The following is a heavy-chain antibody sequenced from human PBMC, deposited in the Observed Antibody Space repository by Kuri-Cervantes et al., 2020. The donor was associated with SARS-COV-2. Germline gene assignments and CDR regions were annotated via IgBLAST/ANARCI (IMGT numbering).Heavy chain of an antibody. V-gene: IGHV4-39*01. Sequence: GSLRLSCTVSGGSISSYYWGWIRQPPGKGLEWIGSIYYSGSTYYNPSLKSRVTISVDTSKNQFSLKLSSVTAADTAVYYCARRGYSSGWYLPGTDYWGQGTLVTVSS. CDR1: GGSISSYY. J-gene: IGHJ4*02. D-gene: IGHD6-19*01. CDR2: IYYSGST. CDR3: ARRGYSSGWYLPGTDY.